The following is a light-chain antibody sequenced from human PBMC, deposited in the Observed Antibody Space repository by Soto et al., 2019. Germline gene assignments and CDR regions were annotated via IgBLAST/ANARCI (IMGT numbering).Light chain of an antibody. J-gene: IGLJ1*01. V-gene: IGLV2-23*01. CDR2: EGT. CDR3: CSYALL. Sequence: QSVLTQPACVSVSPGQSITVSCTGTNSDVGTHNLVSWYQQHPGKAPKLIIYEGTKRPSGVSNRFSGSKSGNTASLTISGLQAEDEADYYCCSYALLFGTGTRSPS. CDR1: NSDVGTHNL.